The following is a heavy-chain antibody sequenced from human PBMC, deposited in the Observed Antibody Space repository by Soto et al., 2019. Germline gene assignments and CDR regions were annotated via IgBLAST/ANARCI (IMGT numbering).Heavy chain of an antibody. CDR2: INGGNGDT. D-gene: IGHD7-27*01. CDR1: GYTFTMYA. V-gene: IGHV1-3*01. Sequence: GASVKVSCKASGYTFTMYAMHWVRQAPGQRLEWMGWINGGNGDTKYSQKFQGRVTITRDTSASTAYMELSSLRSEDTAVYYCATDPTVLTGYYYYGMDVWGQGATVTVSS. CDR3: ATDPTVLTGYYYYGMDV. J-gene: IGHJ6*02.